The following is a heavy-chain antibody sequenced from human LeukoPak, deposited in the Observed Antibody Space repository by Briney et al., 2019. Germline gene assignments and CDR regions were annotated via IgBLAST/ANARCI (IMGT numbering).Heavy chain of an antibody. CDR3: ARDVRFSSLAA. Sequence: GGSLRLSCVTSGFTFSNYEMNWVRQAPGKGLEWVSYISRSGGSIYYADSVKGRFTISRDTAKNSLYLQMNSLRAEDTAIYYCARDVRFSSLAAWGQGTLVTVSS. J-gene: IGHJ4*02. D-gene: IGHD3-16*01. CDR1: GFTFSNYE. V-gene: IGHV3-48*03. CDR2: ISRSGGSI.